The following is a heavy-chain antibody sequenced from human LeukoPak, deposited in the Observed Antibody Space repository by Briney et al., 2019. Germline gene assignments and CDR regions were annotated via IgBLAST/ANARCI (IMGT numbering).Heavy chain of an antibody. V-gene: IGHV3-23*01. J-gene: IGHJ4*02. Sequence: GGSLRLSCAASGFTFSSYAMSWVRQAPGKGLEWVSAIRGSGGSTYYADSVKGRFTISRHNAKNSLYLQMNSLRAEDTAVYYCARDVVEYCSGGSCTRYAYWGQGSLVTVSS. CDR2: IRGSGGST. CDR3: ARDVVEYCSGGSCTRYAY. D-gene: IGHD2-15*01. CDR1: GFTFSSYA.